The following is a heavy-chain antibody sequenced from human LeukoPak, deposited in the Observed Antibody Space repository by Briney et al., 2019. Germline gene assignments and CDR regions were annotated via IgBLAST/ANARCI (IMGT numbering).Heavy chain of an antibody. V-gene: IGHV1-2*02. D-gene: IGHD2-8*01. CDR3: ARVGFCTKGVCYSFDY. Sequence: ASVKASCKPSGYTFTVNFIHWVRQPPGQGPEWMGWINPNSGGTNYAQKFQGRVTMTRDTSISTAYMELSRLTSDDTAVYYCARVGFCTKGVCYSFDYWGQGTLVTVSS. CDR2: INPNSGGT. CDR1: GYTFTVNF. J-gene: IGHJ4*02.